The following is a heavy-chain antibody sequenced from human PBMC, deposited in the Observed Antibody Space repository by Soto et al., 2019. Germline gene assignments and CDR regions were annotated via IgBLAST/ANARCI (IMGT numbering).Heavy chain of an antibody. J-gene: IGHJ6*02. Sequence: PGGSLRLSCAASGFIFNSYEMNWVRQAPGKGLEWVSYISSSGSTIWYADSVKGRFTISRDNAKNSLHLQMNSLRVEDTAVYYCARANVMGVWGQGTTVTVSS. V-gene: IGHV3-48*03. CDR2: ISSSGSTI. CDR1: GFIFNSYE. CDR3: ARANVMGV.